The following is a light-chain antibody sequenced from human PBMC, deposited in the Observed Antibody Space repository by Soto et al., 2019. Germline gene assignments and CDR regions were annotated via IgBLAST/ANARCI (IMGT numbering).Light chain of an antibody. V-gene: IGLV2-14*03. CDR3: SSYTSSSTQV. Sequence: QSVLTQPASVSGSPGQSITISCTGTSSDVGGYSYVSWYQQHPGKAPKLMIYDVSNRPSEVSNRFSGSKSGNTASLTISGLQAEDEADYYCSSYTSSSTQVFGTGTKLTVI. J-gene: IGLJ1*01. CDR2: DVS. CDR1: SSDVGGYSY.